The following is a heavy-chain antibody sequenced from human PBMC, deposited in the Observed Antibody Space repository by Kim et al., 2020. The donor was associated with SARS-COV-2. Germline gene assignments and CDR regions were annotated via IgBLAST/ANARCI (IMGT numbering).Heavy chain of an antibody. CDR3: ARDAGYYYGSGRGYYYGMGV. J-gene: IGHJ6*02. CDR1: GFTFSSYW. D-gene: IGHD3-10*01. Sequence: GGSLRLSCAASGFTFSSYWMHWVRQAPGKGLVWVSRINSDGSSTSYADSVKGRFTISRDNAKNTLYLQMNRLRAEDTAVYYCARDAGYYYGSGRGYYYGMGVWRPETTVTVSS. V-gene: IGHV3-74*01. CDR2: INSDGSST.